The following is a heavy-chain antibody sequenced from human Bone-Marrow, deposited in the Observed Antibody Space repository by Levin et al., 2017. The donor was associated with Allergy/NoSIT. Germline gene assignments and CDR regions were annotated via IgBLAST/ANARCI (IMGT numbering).Heavy chain of an antibody. CDR3: AKDLNPRCRGATCYPFDS. J-gene: IGHJ4*02. V-gene: IGHV3-30*18. CDR1: GFSFSVYG. D-gene: IGHD2-15*01. Sequence: GGSLRLSCAASGFSFSVYGMNWVRQAPGKGLVWVALISYDGSKKDYADSVKGRFTISRDNSKNTLYLQLSSLRDDDTAFYYCAKDLNPRCRGATCYPFDSWGQGTLVTVSS. CDR2: ISYDGSKK.